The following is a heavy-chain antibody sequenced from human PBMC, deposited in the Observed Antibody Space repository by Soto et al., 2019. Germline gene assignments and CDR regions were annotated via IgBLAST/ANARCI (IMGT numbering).Heavy chain of an antibody. CDR3: ARHVMGPKKQQLVHPALYYFDY. V-gene: IGHV5-51*01. D-gene: IGHD6-13*01. J-gene: IGHJ4*02. CDR2: IYPGDSDT. CDR1: GYSFTSYW. Sequence: GESLKISCKGSGYSFTSYWIGWVRQMPGKGLEWMGIIYPGDSDTRYSPSFQGQVTISADKSISTAYLQWSSLKASDTAMYYCARHVMGPKKQQLVHPALYYFDYWGQGSLVTVSS.